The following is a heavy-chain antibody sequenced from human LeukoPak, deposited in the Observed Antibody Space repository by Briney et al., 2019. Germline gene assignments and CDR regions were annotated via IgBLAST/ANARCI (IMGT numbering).Heavy chain of an antibody. CDR3: ARDRIVVVTATFGY. CDR2: INPSGGST. J-gene: IGHJ4*02. Sequence: APVKVSCKASGYTFTSYYMHWVRQAPGQGLEWMGIINPSGGSTSYAQKFQGRVTMTRDTSISTAYMELSRLRSDDTAVYYCARDRIVVVTATFGYWGQGTLVTVSS. CDR1: GYTFTSYY. D-gene: IGHD2-21*02. V-gene: IGHV1-46*01.